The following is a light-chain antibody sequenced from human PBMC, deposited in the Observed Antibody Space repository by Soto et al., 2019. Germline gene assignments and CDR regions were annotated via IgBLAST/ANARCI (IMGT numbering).Light chain of an antibody. J-gene: IGLJ3*02. CDR2: GNT. CDR3: QSYDSRLNWV. V-gene: IGLV1-40*01. CDR1: FFNIGAGYN. Sequence: QLVLTRPPSVSGAPGQRVTISCTGSFFNIGAGYNVHWYQQLPGTAPKLLIYGNTNRPSGVPDRFSGSKSGTSASLAITGLQIEDEGDYYCQSYDSRLNWVFGGGTKLTVL.